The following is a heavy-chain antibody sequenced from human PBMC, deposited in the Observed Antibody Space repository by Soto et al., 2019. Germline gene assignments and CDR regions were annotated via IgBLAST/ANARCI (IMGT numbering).Heavy chain of an antibody. Sequence: QMQLVQSGPEVKKPGTSVKVSCKASGFTFTSSAVQWVRQARGQRLEWIGWIVVGSGNTNYAQKFQERVTITRDMSTSTAYMELSSLRSEDTAVYYCAAERRPTIVVVPAAINMDVWGQGTTVTVSS. D-gene: IGHD2-2*01. V-gene: IGHV1-58*01. J-gene: IGHJ6*02. CDR1: GFTFTSSA. CDR2: IVVGSGNT. CDR3: AAERRPTIVVVPAAINMDV.